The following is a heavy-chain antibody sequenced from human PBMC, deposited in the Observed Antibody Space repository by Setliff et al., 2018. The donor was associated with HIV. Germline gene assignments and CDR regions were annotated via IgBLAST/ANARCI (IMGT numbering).Heavy chain of an antibody. Sequence: GGSLRLSCAASGFTFSNAWMSWVRQAPGKGLEWVGRIKSKTDGGTTDYAAPVKGRFTISRDDSKNTLYLQMSSLRAEDTAVYYCARSIVPVASGYYYFEYWGQGTLVTVSS. CDR2: IKSKTDGGTT. CDR1: GFTFSNAW. J-gene: IGHJ4*02. D-gene: IGHD3-3*01. V-gene: IGHV3-15*05. CDR3: ARSIVPVASGYYYFEY.